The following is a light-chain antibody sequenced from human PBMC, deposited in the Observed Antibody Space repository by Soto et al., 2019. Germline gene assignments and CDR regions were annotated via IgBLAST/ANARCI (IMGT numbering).Light chain of an antibody. J-gene: IGKJ1*01. CDR3: QQYKNWPPWT. CDR1: QSVSNN. Sequence: EVVMTQSPATLSVSPGDRATLSCRASQSVSNNLAWYQQKPGQAPRLLIYGASTRATGIPARFSGSGSGTEFTLTVSSLQSEDFAVYYWQQYKNWPPWTFGQGTKVEIK. V-gene: IGKV3-15*01. CDR2: GAS.